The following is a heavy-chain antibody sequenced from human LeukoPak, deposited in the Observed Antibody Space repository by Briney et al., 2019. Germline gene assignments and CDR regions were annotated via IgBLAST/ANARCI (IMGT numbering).Heavy chain of an antibody. J-gene: IGHJ3*02. CDR3: AKDRDSSGWYDAFDI. V-gene: IGHV3-23*01. CDR1: GFTFSSYA. Sequence: PGGSLRLSCAASGFTFSSYAMSWVRQAPGKGLEWVSAISGSGGSTYYADSVKGRFTISRDNSKNTLYPQMNSLRAEDTAVYYCAKDRDSSGWYDAFDIWGQGTMVTVSS. CDR2: ISGSGGST. D-gene: IGHD6-19*01.